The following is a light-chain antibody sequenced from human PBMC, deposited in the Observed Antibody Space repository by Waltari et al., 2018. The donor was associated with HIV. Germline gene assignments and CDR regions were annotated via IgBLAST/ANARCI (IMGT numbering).Light chain of an antibody. J-gene: IGKJ2*01. CDR2: DTS. V-gene: IGKV3-11*01. CDR3: QQRSIWPPYT. Sequence: EIMLTQSPPTLSLSPGETATLSCRASQNIHNYLAWYQQKPGQPPRLVIYDTSNRATGIPTRFGGSGSGTHFTLTITSLEPEDFAVYYCQQRSIWPPYTFGQGTRLEIK. CDR1: QNIHNY.